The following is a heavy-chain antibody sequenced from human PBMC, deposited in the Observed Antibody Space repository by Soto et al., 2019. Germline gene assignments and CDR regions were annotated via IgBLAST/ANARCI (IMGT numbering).Heavy chain of an antibody. CDR1: GDSISSDGSS. J-gene: IGHJ4*02. Sequence: SETLSLTCTVSGDSISSDGSSWSWIRHHPGKGLEWIGNISYTGTPYYNPSLKSRVTISVDTSKNQFSLKLSSVTAADTAVYYCARGGYCSSTSCYKYWGQGTLVTVSS. CDR3: ARGGYCSSTSCYKY. CDR2: ISYTGTP. V-gene: IGHV4-31*03. D-gene: IGHD2-2*02.